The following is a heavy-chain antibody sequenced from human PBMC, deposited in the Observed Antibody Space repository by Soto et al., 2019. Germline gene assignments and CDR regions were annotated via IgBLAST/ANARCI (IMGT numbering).Heavy chain of an antibody. V-gene: IGHV3-7*03. D-gene: IGHD2-15*01. CDR1: GFTFSSYW. CDR2: IKQDGSEK. CDR3: ARAIRGGVAENAFDI. Sequence: GGSLRLSCAASGFTFSSYWMSWVRQAPGKGLEWVANIKQDGSEKYYVDSVKGRFTISRDNAKNSLYLQMNSLRAEDTAVYCCARAIRGGVAENAFDIWGQGTMVTVSS. J-gene: IGHJ3*02.